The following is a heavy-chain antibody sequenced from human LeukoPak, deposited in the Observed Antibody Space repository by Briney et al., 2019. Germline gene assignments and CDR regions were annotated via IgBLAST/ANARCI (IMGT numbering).Heavy chain of an antibody. CDR2: IYYSGST. D-gene: IGHD3-10*01. CDR1: GGSISSGGYY. CDR3: ARGRFGEPKDY. V-gene: IGHV4-31*03. J-gene: IGHJ4*02. Sequence: SQTLSLTCTVSGGSISSGGYYWSWIRQHPGKGLEWIGYIYYSGSTYYNPSLKSRVTISVDTSKNRFSLELSSVTAADTAVYYCARGRFGEPKDYWGQGTLVTVSS.